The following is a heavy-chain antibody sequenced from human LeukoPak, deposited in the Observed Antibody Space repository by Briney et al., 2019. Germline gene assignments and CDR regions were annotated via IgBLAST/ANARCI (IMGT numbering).Heavy chain of an antibody. J-gene: IGHJ3*02. V-gene: IGHV3-7*01. CDR1: GFTFSSYW. CDR2: IKQDGSEK. Sequence: GGSLRLSCAASGFTFSSYWMSWVRQAPGKGPEWVANIKQDGSEKYYVDSVKGRFTISRDNAKNSLYLQMNSLRAEDTAVYYCASGVTTIWGLDAFDIWGQGTMVTVSS. D-gene: IGHD4-17*01. CDR3: ASGVTTIWGLDAFDI.